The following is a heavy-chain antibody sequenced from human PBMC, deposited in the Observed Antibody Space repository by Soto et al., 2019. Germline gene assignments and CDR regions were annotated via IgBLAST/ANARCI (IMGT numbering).Heavy chain of an antibody. CDR3: VKTTCSGGICADN. CDR2: ISFDGNSK. J-gene: IGHJ4*02. D-gene: IGHD2-15*01. Sequence: GGSLRLSCAASGFTFRSYDMHWVRQAPGKGLEWVAVISFDGNSKYYPDSVQGRFTISRDNSKNTLWLQIDSLRAEDTALYYCVKTTCSGGICADNWSLGTLVTVSS. V-gene: IGHV3-30*18. CDR1: GFTFRSYD.